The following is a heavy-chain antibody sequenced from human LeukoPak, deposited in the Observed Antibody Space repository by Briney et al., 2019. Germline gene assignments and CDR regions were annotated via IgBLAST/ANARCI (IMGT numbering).Heavy chain of an antibody. Sequence: GGSLRLSCAASGFTFSHYGMHWVRQAPGKGLEWVSYISLSSSSIYYADSLKGRFTISRDNAKSSLYLQMNSLRAEDTAVYYCARGSVTMIVVVTDINDYWGQGTLVTVSS. J-gene: IGHJ4*02. CDR3: ARGSVTMIVVVTDINDY. D-gene: IGHD3-22*01. CDR1: GFTFSHYG. V-gene: IGHV3-21*04. CDR2: ISLSSSSI.